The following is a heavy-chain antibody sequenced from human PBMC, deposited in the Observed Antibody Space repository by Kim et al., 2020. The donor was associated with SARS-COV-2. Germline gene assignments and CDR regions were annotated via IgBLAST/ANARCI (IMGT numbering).Heavy chain of an antibody. CDR3: ARGPKSYYYGSGSYYNADYYYGMDV. J-gene: IGHJ6*02. CDR2: IGTAGDT. V-gene: IGHV3-13*04. D-gene: IGHD3-10*01. Sequence: GGSLRLSCAASGFTFSSYDMHWVRQATGKGLEWVSAIGTAGDTYYPGSVKGRFTISRENAKNSLYLQMNSLRAGDTAVYYCARGPKSYYYGSGSYYNADYYYGMDVWGQGTTVTVSS. CDR1: GFTFSSYD.